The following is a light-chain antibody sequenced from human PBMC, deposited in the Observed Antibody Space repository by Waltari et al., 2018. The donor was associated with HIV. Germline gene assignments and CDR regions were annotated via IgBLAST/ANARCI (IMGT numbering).Light chain of an antibody. CDR1: GSDIGSYRF. V-gene: IGLV2-8*01. CDR3: SSYAGSNNVV. CDR2: EVN. J-gene: IGLJ2*01. Sequence: QSALTQPPSASGSLGQSVTISCTGAGSDIGSYRFVSWYQQHPGKVPKLMIYEVNKRPSGVPDRFSGSKSANTASLTVSGLQPEDEADYYCSSYAGSNNVVFGGGTKLTVL.